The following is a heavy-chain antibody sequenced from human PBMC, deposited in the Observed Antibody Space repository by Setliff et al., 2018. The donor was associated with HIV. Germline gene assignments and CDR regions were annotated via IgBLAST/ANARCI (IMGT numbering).Heavy chain of an antibody. D-gene: IGHD2-15*01. V-gene: IGHV4-59*01. CDR3: ARVHYSWDSFDY. CDR2: LSYSGST. Sequence: ASETLSLTCTVSSVSFSSYSWTWIRQPPGKGLEWIGYLSYSGSTSYNPSLKSRVAISLDTSTSKNEFSLKLTSVTAADTAVYFCARVHYSWDSFDYWGQGTLVTV. CDR1: SVSFSSYS. J-gene: IGHJ4*02.